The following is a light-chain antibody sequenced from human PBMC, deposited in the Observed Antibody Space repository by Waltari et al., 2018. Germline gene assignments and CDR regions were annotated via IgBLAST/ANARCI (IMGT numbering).Light chain of an antibody. CDR2: EVS. CDR3: SSYTSSSTWV. Sequence: QSALTQPPSVSGSPGQSVTISCTGTSSDVGSSNRVSWYQQPPGTAPKRMIYEVSRWPSGVPGRFVGSKSGNTASLTISGLQAADEADYYCSSYTSSSTWVFGGGTKLTVL. V-gene: IGLV2-18*02. CDR1: SSDVGSSNR. J-gene: IGLJ3*02.